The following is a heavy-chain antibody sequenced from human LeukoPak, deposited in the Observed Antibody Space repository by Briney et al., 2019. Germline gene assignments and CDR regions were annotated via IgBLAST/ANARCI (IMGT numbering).Heavy chain of an antibody. Sequence: GESLKISCKASGFRSNNYWIGWVRQMPGKGLEWMGAIYLADSDTRYTPSFQGQVSISADTSINTAYLQWSSLQASDTAMYFCARLSDSTNYNYYMDVWGKGTTVTVSS. D-gene: IGHD2-8*01. J-gene: IGHJ6*03. CDR2: IYLADSDT. CDR1: GFRSNNYW. V-gene: IGHV5-51*01. CDR3: ARLSDSTNYNYYMDV.